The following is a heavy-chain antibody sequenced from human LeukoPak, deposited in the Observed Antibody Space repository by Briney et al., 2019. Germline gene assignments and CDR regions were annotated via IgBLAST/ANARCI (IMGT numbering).Heavy chain of an antibody. CDR2: FYTSGSA. Sequence: PSETLSLTCTVSGGSVNVGSYYWTWIRPPAGKGLEWIGHFYTSGSAKYNPSLMSRVTISVDTSKNQFSLKLNSVTAADTAVYYCARDLGYSASYWDQGTLVTVSS. V-gene: IGHV4-61*09. J-gene: IGHJ4*02. D-gene: IGHD3-22*01. CDR1: GGSVNVGSYY. CDR3: ARDLGYSASY.